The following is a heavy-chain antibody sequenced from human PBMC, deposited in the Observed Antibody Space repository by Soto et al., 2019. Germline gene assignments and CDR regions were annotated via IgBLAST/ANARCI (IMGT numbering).Heavy chain of an antibody. V-gene: IGHV4-38-2*01. Sequence: EPRSLTTAVAGDSIGIGECLVRIRQTTGKGLEWIGSIYHSGSTYYNPSLKSRVTISVDTSKNQFSLKLSSVTAADTAVYYCASRIVGATNSRAFDIWGQGTMVTVSS. CDR2: IYHSGST. J-gene: IGHJ3*02. D-gene: IGHD1-26*01. CDR1: GDSIGIGEC. CDR3: ASRIVGATNSRAFDI.